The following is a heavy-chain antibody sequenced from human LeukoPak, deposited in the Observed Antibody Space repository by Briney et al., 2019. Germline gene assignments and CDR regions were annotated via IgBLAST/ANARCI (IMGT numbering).Heavy chain of an antibody. CDR3: ARDDTTGKYYFDY. CDR1: GFTFSDYW. D-gene: IGHD1-26*01. Sequence: GGSLRLSCAAAGFTFSDYWMSWVRQAPGNGLEWVANIGQDGREKYYVDSVKGRFTISRDNAKNSVYLQMNSLRAEDTAIYYCARDDTTGKYYFDYWGLGIQVTVSS. V-gene: IGHV3-7*01. J-gene: IGHJ4*02. CDR2: IGQDGREK.